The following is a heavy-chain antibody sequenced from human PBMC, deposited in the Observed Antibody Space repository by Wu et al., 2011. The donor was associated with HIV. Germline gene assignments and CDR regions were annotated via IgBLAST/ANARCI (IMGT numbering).Heavy chain of an antibody. Sequence: QVQLQQWGAGLLKPSETLSLTCAVYGGSFSGYYWSWIRQPPGKGLEWIGEINHSGSTNYTSSLKSRVTMSVDTSKKQFSLKLSSVTAADTAVYYCARGALRFLESLSNYGGRYYFDYWGQGTLVTVSS. D-gene: IGHD3-3*01. J-gene: IGHJ4*02. V-gene: IGHV4-34*01. CDR3: ARGALRFLESLSNYGGRYYFDY. CDR2: INHSGST. CDR1: GGSFSGYY.